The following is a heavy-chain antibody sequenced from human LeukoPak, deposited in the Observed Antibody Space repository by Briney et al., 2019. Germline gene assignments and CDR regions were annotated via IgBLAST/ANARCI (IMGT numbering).Heavy chain of an antibody. J-gene: IGHJ4*02. CDR1: GYTFTGYY. Sequence: ASVKVSCEASGYTFTGYYMHWVRQAPGQGLEWMGWINPNSGGTNYAQKFQGWVTMTRDTSISTAYMELSRLRSGDTAVYYCARVGRMVRGVFDYWGQGTLVTVSS. CDR3: ARVGRMVRGVFDY. CDR2: INPNSGGT. D-gene: IGHD3-10*01. V-gene: IGHV1-2*04.